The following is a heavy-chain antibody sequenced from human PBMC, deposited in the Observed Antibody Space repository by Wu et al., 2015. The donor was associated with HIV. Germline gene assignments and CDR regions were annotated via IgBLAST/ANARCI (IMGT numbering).Heavy chain of an antibody. D-gene: IGHD3-10*01. V-gene: IGHV1-2*02. J-gene: IGHJ4*02. Sequence: QVQLVQSGAEVKKPGASVKVSCKASGYTFTGYYMHWVRQAPGQGLEWMGWINPNSGGTNYAQKFQGRVTMTRDTSISTAYMELSRLRSDDTAVYYCARLNYYGSGSYYPNFDYWGQGTLVTVSS. CDR3: ARLNYYGSGSYYPNFDY. CDR2: INPNSGGT. CDR1: GYTFTGYY.